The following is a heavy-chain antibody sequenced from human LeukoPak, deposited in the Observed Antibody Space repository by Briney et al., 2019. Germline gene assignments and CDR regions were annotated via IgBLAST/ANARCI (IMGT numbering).Heavy chain of an antibody. CDR2: INPNSGGT. CDR3: ARDREEQWLAPRWGWFDL. D-gene: IGHD6-19*01. CDR1: GYTFTGYY. V-gene: IGHV1-2*06. J-gene: IGHJ2*01. Sequence: ASVNVSCKASGYTFTGYYMHWVRQAPGQGLEWMGRINPNSGGTNYAQKLQGRVTMTTDTSTSTAYMELRSLRSDDTAVYYCARDREEQWLAPRWGWFDLWGRGTLVTVSS.